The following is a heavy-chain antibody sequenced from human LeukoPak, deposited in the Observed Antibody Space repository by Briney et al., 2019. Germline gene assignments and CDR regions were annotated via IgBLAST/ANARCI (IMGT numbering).Heavy chain of an antibody. Sequence: GASVKVSCKASGYTFTGYYMHWVRQAPGQGLERMGWINPNSGGTNYAQKFQGRVTMTRDTSISTAYMELSRLRSDDTAVYYCASTVRPDGLTIFGVVNYYYYGMDVWGQGTTVTVSS. CDR2: INPNSGGT. J-gene: IGHJ6*02. CDR1: GYTFTGYY. CDR3: ASTVRPDGLTIFGVVNYYYYGMDV. D-gene: IGHD3-3*01. V-gene: IGHV1-2*02.